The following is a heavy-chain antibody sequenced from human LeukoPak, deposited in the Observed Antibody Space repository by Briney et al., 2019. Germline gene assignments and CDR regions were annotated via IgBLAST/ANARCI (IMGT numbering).Heavy chain of an antibody. Sequence: PSETLSLTCAVSGGSISSFYWSWVRQPPGKGLEWVGYISYGGGTTYNPSLKRRVSMSIDTSKNQFSLKLSSVTAADTAVYYCARHYSSSWDFDYWGQGTLVTVSS. CDR1: GGSISSFY. CDR3: ARHYSSSWDFDY. D-gene: IGHD6-13*01. V-gene: IGHV4-59*08. J-gene: IGHJ4*02. CDR2: ISYGGGT.